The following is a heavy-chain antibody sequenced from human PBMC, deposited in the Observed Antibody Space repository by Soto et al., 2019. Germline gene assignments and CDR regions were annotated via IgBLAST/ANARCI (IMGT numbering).Heavy chain of an antibody. CDR3: ARHVISGGWYGGGNYFDY. Sequence: QLQLQESGPGLVKPSETLSLTCTVSGGSISSSSYYWGWIRQPPGKGLEWIGSIYYSGSTYYNPSLKSRVTISVDTSKNQFSLKLSSVTAADTAVYYCARHVISGGWYGGGNYFDYWGQGTLVTVSS. CDR1: GGSISSSSYY. J-gene: IGHJ4*02. V-gene: IGHV4-39*01. CDR2: IYYSGST. D-gene: IGHD6-19*01.